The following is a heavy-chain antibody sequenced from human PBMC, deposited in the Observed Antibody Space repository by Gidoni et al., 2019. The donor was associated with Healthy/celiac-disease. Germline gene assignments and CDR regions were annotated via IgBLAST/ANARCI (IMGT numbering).Heavy chain of an antibody. V-gene: IGHV4-39*01. CDR1: GGSISSSRYY. CDR2: IYYSGST. CDR3: ARRKGSWVAASGGFDY. Sequence: QLQLQESGPGLVKPSETLSLTCTVSGGSISSSRYYWGWIRQPPGKGLAWIGSIYYSGSTYYNPSLKSRVTISVDTSKNQFSLKLSSVTAADTAVYYCARRKGSWVAASGGFDYWGQGTLVTVSS. D-gene: IGHD2-15*01. J-gene: IGHJ4*02.